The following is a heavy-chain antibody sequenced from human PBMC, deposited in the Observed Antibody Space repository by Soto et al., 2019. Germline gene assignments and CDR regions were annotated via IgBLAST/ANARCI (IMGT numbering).Heavy chain of an antibody. V-gene: IGHV3-23*01. CDR3: AKSAVAGPWSYYFDY. CDR1: GFTISSYA. CDR2: ISGSGGST. J-gene: IGHJ4*02. D-gene: IGHD6-19*01. Sequence: ELQLLESGGGLVQHGGSLRLSCAASGFTISSYAMSWVRQAPGKGLEWVSAISGSGGSTYYADSVKGRFTISRDNSKNTLYLQMNSLRAEDTAVYYCAKSAVAGPWSYYFDYWGQGTLVTVSS.